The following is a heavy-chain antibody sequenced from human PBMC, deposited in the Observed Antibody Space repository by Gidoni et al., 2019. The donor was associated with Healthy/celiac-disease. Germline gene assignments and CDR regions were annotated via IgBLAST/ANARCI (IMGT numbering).Heavy chain of an antibody. Sequence: EVPLVESGGGLVKPGGSLRLSCAASGFTFSSDSMNWVRQAPGKGLEWVSSISSSSSYIYYADSVKGRFTISRDNAKNSLYLQMNSLRAEDTAVYYCARDPPDSSGYTNFDYWGQGTLVTVSS. CDR3: ARDPPDSSGYTNFDY. D-gene: IGHD3-22*01. V-gene: IGHV3-21*01. CDR1: GFTFSSDS. J-gene: IGHJ4*02. CDR2: ISSSSSYI.